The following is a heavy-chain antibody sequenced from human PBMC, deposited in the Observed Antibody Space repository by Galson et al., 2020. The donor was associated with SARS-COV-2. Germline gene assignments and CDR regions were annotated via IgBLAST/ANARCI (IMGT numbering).Heavy chain of an antibody. J-gene: IGHJ5*02. Sequence: ASETLSLTCTVSAGSVSSGSYYWAWIRQPPGKGLEWIGYIYYNGNTNYNPSLKSRVTVSLDTSKNQFSLKLRSVTAADTAVYYCAGGYCTTSSCQLNWFDPWGQGTLVTVSS. CDR1: AGSVSSGSYY. V-gene: IGHV4-61*01. CDR3: AGGYCTTSSCQLNWFDP. CDR2: IYYNGNT. D-gene: IGHD2-2*01.